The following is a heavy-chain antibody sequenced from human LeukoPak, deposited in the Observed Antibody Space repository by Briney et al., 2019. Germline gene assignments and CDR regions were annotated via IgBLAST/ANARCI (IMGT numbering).Heavy chain of an antibody. CDR2: IIPIFGTA. CDR1: GGTFSSYA. D-gene: IGHD5-12*01. V-gene: IGHV1-69*13. CDR3: ARDAGGGYENAFDI. Sequence: SVKVSCKASGGTFSSYAIRWVRQAPGQGLEWMGGIIPIFGTANYAQKFQGRVTITADESTSTAYMELSSLRSEDTAVYYCARDAGGGYENAFDIWGQGTMVTVSS. J-gene: IGHJ3*02.